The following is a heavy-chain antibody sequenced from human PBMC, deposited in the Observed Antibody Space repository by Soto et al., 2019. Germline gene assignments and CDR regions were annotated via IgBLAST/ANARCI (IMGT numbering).Heavy chain of an antibody. CDR2: ISHDGSNK. CDR1: GFTFSSYA. V-gene: IGHV3-30-3*01. Sequence: PGGSLRLSCAASGFTFSSYAMHWVRQAPGKGLEWVAVISHDGSNKYYADSVKGRFTISRDNSKNTLYLQMNSLRAEDTAVYYCARSHSPYCSGGSCPYYYYYYGMDVWGQGTTVTVSS. D-gene: IGHD2-15*01. J-gene: IGHJ6*02. CDR3: ARSHSPYCSGGSCPYYYYYYGMDV.